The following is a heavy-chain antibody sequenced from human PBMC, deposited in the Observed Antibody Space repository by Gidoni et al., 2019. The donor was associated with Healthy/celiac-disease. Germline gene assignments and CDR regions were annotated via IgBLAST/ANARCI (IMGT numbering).Heavy chain of an antibody. CDR1: DYIFTTYW. J-gene: IGHJ5*02. CDR3: ARQGDILTGYYNNWFDP. V-gene: IGHV5-51*01. D-gene: IGHD3-9*01. CDR2: LYPGDSDT. Sequence: EVQLVPSGAAVKKTGESLKISCKGSDYIFTTYWIGWVRQMPGKGLEGMGILYPGDSDTRYIPSFQGQVTISADKSISTAYLQWSSLKAADTAMYYCARQGDILTGYYNNWFDPWGQGTLVTVSS.